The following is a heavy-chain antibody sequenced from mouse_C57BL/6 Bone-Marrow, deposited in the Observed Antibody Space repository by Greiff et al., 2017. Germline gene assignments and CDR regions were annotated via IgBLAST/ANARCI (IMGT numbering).Heavy chain of an antibody. CDR1: CFNIKDDY. V-gene: IGHV14-4*01. Sequence: EVKVVESGAELVRPGASVKLSCTASCFNIKDDYMHWVKQRPEQGLEWIGWIDPENGDTEYASKFQGKATITADTSSNTAYLQLSSLTSEDTAVYYCTTVVHYWGQGTTLTVSS. CDR2: IDPENGDT. D-gene: IGHD1-1*01. CDR3: TTVVHY. J-gene: IGHJ2*01.